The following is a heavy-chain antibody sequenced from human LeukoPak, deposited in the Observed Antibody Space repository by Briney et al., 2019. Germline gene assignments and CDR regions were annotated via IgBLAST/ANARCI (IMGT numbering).Heavy chain of an antibody. J-gene: IGHJ4*02. V-gene: IGHV4-38-2*02. CDR1: GYSISSGYY. D-gene: IGHD5-18*01. CDR3: ARGGYSYGYVHPPQY. Sequence: PSETLSLTCTVSGYSISSGYYWGWIRQPPGKGLEWIGNIYHSGSTYYNPSLKSRVTISVDTSKNQFSLKLSSVTAADTAVYYCARGGYSYGYVHPPQYWGQGTLVTVSS. CDR2: IYHSGST.